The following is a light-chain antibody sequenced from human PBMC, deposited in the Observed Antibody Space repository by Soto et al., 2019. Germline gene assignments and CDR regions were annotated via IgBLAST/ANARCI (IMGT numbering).Light chain of an antibody. CDR3: QQYKNWPPDYS. V-gene: IGKV3D-15*01. CDR1: QSVSSN. CDR2: DAS. J-gene: IGKJ3*01. Sequence: EIVMTQSPATLSVSPGERATLSCRASQSVSSNLAWYQQKPGQAPRLLIYDASTRATDIPARFSGSGSGTEFTLTISSPQSEDFAVYYCQQYKNWPPDYSFGPGTKVDIE.